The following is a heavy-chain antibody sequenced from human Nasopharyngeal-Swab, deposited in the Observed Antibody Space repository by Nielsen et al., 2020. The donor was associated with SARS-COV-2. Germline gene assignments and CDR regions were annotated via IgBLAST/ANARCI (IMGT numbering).Heavy chain of an antibody. D-gene: IGHD2-8*01. CDR3: ARDAEGRDYYYYMDV. V-gene: IGHV1-8*03. J-gene: IGHJ6*03. Sequence: WVRQAPGQGLEWMGWMNPNSGNTGYAQKFQGRVSITADESTSTAYMELTSLRSEDTAVYYCARDAEGRDYYYYMDVWGKGTTVTVSS. CDR2: MNPNSGNT.